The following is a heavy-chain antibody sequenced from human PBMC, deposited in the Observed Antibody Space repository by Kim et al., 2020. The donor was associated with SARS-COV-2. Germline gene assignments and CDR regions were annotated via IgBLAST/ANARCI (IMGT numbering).Heavy chain of an antibody. CDR2: VFHSGDT. Sequence: SETLSLTCSISGGSITSTNWWTWVRQTSGKGLEWIGEVFHSGDTNFNTSLKGRLSMSVDRSKNRFSLTLTSVTAADTAVYYCARDTSSRGGMDVWG. J-gene: IGHJ6*02. D-gene: IGHD2-15*01. V-gene: IGHV4-4*02. CDR1: GGSITSTNW. CDR3: ARDTSSRGGMDV.